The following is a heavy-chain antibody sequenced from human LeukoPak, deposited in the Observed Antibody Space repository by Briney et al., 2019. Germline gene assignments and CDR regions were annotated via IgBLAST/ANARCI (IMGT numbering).Heavy chain of an antibody. D-gene: IGHD3-22*01. J-gene: IGHJ4*02. CDR1: GFTFSSYA. V-gene: IGHV3-30*04. Sequence: PGGSLRLFCAASGFTFSSYAIHGVRQASGKGLVGVAVISYDGRNKYYADSVKGRFTISRDNSKNTLYLKMNSLKTEDTAVYYCTTTSHSDSSGSYWGQRTLVTVSS. CDR3: TTTSHSDSSGSY. CDR2: ISYDGRNK.